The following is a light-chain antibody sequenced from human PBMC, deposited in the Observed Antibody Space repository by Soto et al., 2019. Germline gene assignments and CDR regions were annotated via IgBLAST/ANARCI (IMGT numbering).Light chain of an antibody. J-gene: IGLJ3*02. Sequence: QSALTQPASVSGSPGQSITNSCTGSSTDVGGYTYVSWYQQFPGKPPKLMIYEVSNRPSGVSNRFSGSKSGNTASLTISGLQAEDEADYYCSSYTSGSTLVFGGGTQLTVL. CDR1: STDVGGYTY. V-gene: IGLV2-14*03. CDR2: EVS. CDR3: SSYTSGSTLV.